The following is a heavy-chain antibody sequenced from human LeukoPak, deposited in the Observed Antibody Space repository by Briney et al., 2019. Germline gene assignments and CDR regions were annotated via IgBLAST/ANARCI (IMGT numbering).Heavy chain of an antibody. J-gene: IGHJ4*02. CDR1: GFTFTSSA. Sequence: GTSVKVSCRASGFTFTSSAMQWVRQARGQRLEWIGWIVVGSGNTNYAQKFQERVTITRDMSTSTAYMELSSLRSEDTAVYYCAARIAAGGLFDYWGQGTLVTVSS. D-gene: IGHD6-13*01. CDR3: AARIAAGGLFDY. CDR2: IVVGSGNT. V-gene: IGHV1-58*02.